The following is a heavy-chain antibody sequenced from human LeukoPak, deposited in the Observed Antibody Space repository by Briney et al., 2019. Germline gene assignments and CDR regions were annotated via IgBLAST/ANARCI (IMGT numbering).Heavy chain of an antibody. CDR2: IYYSGST. CDR3: ARHSAPNGSGSYAPYYYYGMDV. CDR1: GGSISSYY. Sequence: SETLSLTCTVSGGSISSYYWSWIRQPPGKGLEWIGYIYYSGSTNYNPSPKSRVTISVDTSKNQFSLKLSSVTAADTAVYYCARHSAPNGSGSYAPYYYYGMDVWGQGTTVTVSS. V-gene: IGHV4-59*08. D-gene: IGHD3-10*01. J-gene: IGHJ6*02.